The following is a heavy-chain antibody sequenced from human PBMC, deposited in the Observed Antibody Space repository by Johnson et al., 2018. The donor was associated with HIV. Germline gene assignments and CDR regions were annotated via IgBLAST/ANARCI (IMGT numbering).Heavy chain of an antibody. CDR2: IRTDGSST. J-gene: IGHJ3*01. CDR1: GFTFGDYY. V-gene: IGHV3-11*04. CDR3: ARGGGSDWYNAFGL. D-gene: IGHD6-19*01. Sequence: QVQLVESGGGLVKPGGSLRLSCAASGFTFGDYYMTWIRQAPGKGLEWVSYIRTDGSSTYYADAVKGRFTFVRDNAKNSVYLQMTSLRVEDTAVYYCARGGGSDWYNAFGLWGRGTMVTVSS.